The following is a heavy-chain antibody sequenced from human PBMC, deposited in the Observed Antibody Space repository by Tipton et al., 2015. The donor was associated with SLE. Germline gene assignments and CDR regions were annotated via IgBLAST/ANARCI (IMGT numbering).Heavy chain of an antibody. D-gene: IGHD2-15*01. CDR2: TDEYGRIT. CDR1: GFSFRTYW. Sequence: SLRLSCTASGFSFRTYWMHWVRQDPEKGMVWVARTDEYGRITNYADSVTGRFTISRDNARNTLYLQMNSLRAEDTGIYYCGRDLGGVAAYWGQGALVTVSS. J-gene: IGHJ4*02. CDR3: GRDLGGVAAY. V-gene: IGHV3-74*01.